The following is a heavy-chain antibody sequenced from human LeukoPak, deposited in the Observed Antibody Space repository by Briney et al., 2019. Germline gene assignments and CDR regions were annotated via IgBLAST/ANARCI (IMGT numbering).Heavy chain of an antibody. CDR2: IIPIFGTA. D-gene: IGHD7-27*01. CDR1: GGTLSSYA. V-gene: IGHV1-69*13. CDR3: ARVRRTNWGSGGLGWYFDL. Sequence: SVKVSCKASGGTLSSYAISWVRQAPGQGLEWMGGIIPIFGTANYAQKFQGRVTITADESTSTAYMELSSLRSEDTAVYYCARVRRTNWGSGGLGWYFDLWGRGTLVTVSS. J-gene: IGHJ2*01.